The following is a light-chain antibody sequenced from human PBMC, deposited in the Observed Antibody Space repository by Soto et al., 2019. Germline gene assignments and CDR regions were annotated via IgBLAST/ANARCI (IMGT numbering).Light chain of an antibody. CDR2: AAS. J-gene: IGKJ1*01. CDR3: QQYNTWPRT. V-gene: IGKV3D-15*01. CDR1: QRIGRN. Sequence: EIVLTQSPATLSLSPGERATLSCRASQRIGRNVAWYQQKPGQAPRLLISAASTGAAGVPARFIAAGSGTVFTLTISSLQSEDFAIYYCQQYNTWPRTFGQGTKVDIK.